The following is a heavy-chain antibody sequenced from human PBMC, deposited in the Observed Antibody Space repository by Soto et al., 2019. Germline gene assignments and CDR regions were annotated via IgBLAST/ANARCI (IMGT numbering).Heavy chain of an antibody. Sequence: QVQLVQSGAEVKKPGASMKVSRKASGYTFTRYDISWVRQATGQGLEWMGWMNPKTGNTGYAEKFQGRVTMTRNTSISTAYMELSNLRSEDTAVFYCARLSEDSSSSNFYYYYMDVWGKGTTVTVSS. V-gene: IGHV1-8*01. D-gene: IGHD6-6*01. J-gene: IGHJ6*03. CDR2: MNPKTGNT. CDR3: ARLSEDSSSSNFYYYYMDV. CDR1: GYTFTRYD.